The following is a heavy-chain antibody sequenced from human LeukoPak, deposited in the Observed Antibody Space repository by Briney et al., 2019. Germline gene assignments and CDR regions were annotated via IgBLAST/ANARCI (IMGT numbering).Heavy chain of an antibody. CDR3: ARGFYDSSGYYYCYYGMDV. J-gene: IGHJ6*02. V-gene: IGHV1-8*01. D-gene: IGHD3-22*01. Sequence: EASVKVSCKASGYTFTSYDINWVRQATGQGLEWMGWMNPNSGNTGYAQKFQGRVTMTRNTSISAAYMELSSLRSEDTAVYYCARGFYDSSGYYYCYYGMDVWGQGTTVTVSS. CDR2: MNPNSGNT. CDR1: GYTFTSYD.